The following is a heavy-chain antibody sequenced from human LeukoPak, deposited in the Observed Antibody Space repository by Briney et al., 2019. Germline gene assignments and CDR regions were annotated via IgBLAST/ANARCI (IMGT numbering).Heavy chain of an antibody. V-gene: IGHV3-23*01. Sequence: PGGSLRLSCAASGFTVSSNYMSWVRQAPGKGLEWVSHISGSGGSTYYADSVKGRFTISRDNSKNTLYLQMNSLRAEDTAVYYCAKGNSHFDYWGQGILATVSS. D-gene: IGHD1-7*01. J-gene: IGHJ4*02. CDR2: ISGSGGST. CDR1: GFTVSSNY. CDR3: AKGNSHFDY.